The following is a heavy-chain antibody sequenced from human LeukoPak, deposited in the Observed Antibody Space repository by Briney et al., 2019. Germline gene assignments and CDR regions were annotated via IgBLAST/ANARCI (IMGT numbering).Heavy chain of an antibody. CDR1: GFIFSSYG. CDR3: ARVGMVYAITWFDP. V-gene: IGHV3-33*01. CDR2: IWYDGSNK. D-gene: IGHD2-8*01. J-gene: IGHJ5*02. Sequence: GGSLRLSCAASGFIFSSYGMHWVRQAPGKGLEWVAVIWYDGSNKYYADSVKGRFTISRDNSKNTLYLQMNSLRAEDTAVYYCARVGMVYAITWFDPWGQGTLVTVSS.